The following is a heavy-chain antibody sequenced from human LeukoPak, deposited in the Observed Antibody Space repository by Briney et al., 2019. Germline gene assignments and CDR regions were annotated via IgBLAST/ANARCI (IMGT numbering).Heavy chain of an antibody. Sequence: ASVKVSCKASGYTFTSYGISWVRQAPGQGLEWMGWISAYNGNTNYAQKLQGRVAMTTDTSTSTAYMELRSLRSDDTAVYYCARGGPLDRHAQATMVRGVIPLHKQNWFDPWGQGTLVTVSS. V-gene: IGHV1-18*01. CDR1: GYTFTSYG. CDR3: ARGGPLDRHAQATMVRGVIPLHKQNWFDP. CDR2: ISAYNGNT. D-gene: IGHD3-10*01. J-gene: IGHJ5*02.